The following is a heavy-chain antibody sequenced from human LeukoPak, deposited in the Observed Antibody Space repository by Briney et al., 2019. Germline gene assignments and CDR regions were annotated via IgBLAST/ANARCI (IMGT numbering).Heavy chain of an antibody. D-gene: IGHD5-24*01. J-gene: IGHJ3*02. CDR3: AKTSDRTATDIIRRAFDM. CDR1: GFSFSSYA. V-gene: IGHV3-23*01. CDR2: ISGNGGTT. Sequence: GGSLRLSCTASGFSFSSYAMSWVRRAPGKGLEWVSAISGNGGTTYYAASVKGRFTISRDESKNALYLRISSLRVEDTAVYYCAKTSDRTATDIIRRAFDMWGQGTMVTVSS.